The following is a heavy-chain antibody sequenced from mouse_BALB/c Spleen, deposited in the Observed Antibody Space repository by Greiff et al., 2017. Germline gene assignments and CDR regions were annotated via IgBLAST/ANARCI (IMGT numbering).Heavy chain of an antibody. V-gene: IGHV1-69*02. J-gene: IGHJ3*01. CDR3: TREGGYDESAWFAY. Sequence: QVQLQQPGAELVRPGASVKLSCKASGYTFTSYWINWVKQRPGQGLEWIGNIYPSDSYTNYNQKFKDKATLTVDKSSSTAYMQLSSPTSEDSAVYYWTREGGYDESAWFAYWGQGTLVTVSA. CDR2: IYPSDSYT. CDR1: GYTFTSYW. D-gene: IGHD2-14*01.